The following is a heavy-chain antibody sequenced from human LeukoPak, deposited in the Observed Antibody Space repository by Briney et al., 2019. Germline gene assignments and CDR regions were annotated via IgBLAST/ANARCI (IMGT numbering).Heavy chain of an antibody. CDR2: IYPGDSDT. D-gene: IGHD5-18*01. J-gene: IGHJ2*01. V-gene: IGHV5-51*01. CDR3: ARRGVDTAMVSYWYFDL. Sequence: GESLQISCKGSGYSFTSYWIGWVRPLPGKGLEWMGIIYPGDSDTRYSPSFQGQVTISADKSISTAYLQWSSLKASDTAMYYCARRGVDTAMVSYWYFDLWGRGTLVTVSS. CDR1: GYSFTSYW.